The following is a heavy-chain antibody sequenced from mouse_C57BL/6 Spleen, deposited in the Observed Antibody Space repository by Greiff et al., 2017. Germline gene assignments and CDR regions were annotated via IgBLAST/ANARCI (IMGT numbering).Heavy chain of an antibody. D-gene: IGHD2-4*01. Sequence: DVQLVESGGDLVKPGGSLKLSCAASGFTFSSYGMSWVRQTPDKRLGWVATISSGGSYTYYPDSVKGRFTISRDNAKNTLYLQMSSLKSEDTAMYYCASPYDDYNYAMDYWGQGTSVTVSS. CDR1: GFTFSSYG. V-gene: IGHV5-6*01. J-gene: IGHJ4*01. CDR3: ASPYDDYNYAMDY. CDR2: ISSGGSYT.